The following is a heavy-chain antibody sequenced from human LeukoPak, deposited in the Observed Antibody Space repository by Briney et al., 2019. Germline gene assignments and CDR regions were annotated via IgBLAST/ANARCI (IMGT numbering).Heavy chain of an antibody. D-gene: IGHD3-22*01. J-gene: IGHJ4*02. V-gene: IGHV3-74*01. Sequence: PGGSPRLSCAASGFTFSNYWMHWVRQAPGKGLVWVSHINSDGSSTTYADSVRGRFTISRDNAKNTLYLQMNSLRAEDTAVYFCARDSASDSSGIDYWGRGTLVTVSS. CDR1: GFTFSNYW. CDR3: ARDSASDSSGIDY. CDR2: INSDGSST.